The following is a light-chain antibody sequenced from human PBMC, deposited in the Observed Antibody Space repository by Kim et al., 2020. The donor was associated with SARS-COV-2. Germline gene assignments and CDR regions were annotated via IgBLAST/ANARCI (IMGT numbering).Light chain of an antibody. CDR3: AVWDDSLNGYV. V-gene: IGLV1-44*01. CDR1: NSNVGSNI. CDR2: DNY. J-gene: IGLJ1*01. Sequence: RVTSSCSGGNSNVGSNIVNWYQQLPGTAPKLLIHDNYQRPSGVPDRFSGSKSGTSGSLSISELQSEDEADYYCAVWDDSLNGYVFGTGTKVTVL.